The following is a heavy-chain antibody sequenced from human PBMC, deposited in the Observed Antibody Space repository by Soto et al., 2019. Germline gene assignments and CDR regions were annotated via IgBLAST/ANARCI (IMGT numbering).Heavy chain of an antibody. D-gene: IGHD1-26*01. V-gene: IGHV3-66*01. CDR1: GFTVNTNY. Sequence: EVQLVESGGGLVQPGGSLRLSCAASGFTVNTNYMTWVRQPPGRGLEWVSVIYSGGTTYYADSVKGRFSISRDNSKNTLYRQMNSLRAEDTAVYYCAREFVVGRTGYYMDVWGKGTTVTVSS. J-gene: IGHJ6*03. CDR2: IYSGGTT. CDR3: AREFVVGRTGYYMDV.